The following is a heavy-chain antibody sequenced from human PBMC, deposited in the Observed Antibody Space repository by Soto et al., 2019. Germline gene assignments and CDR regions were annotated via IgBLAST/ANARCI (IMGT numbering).Heavy chain of an antibody. CDR2: IYPGDSDT. V-gene: IGHV5-51*01. CDR3: ATLSYYDSNGAFDH. CDR1: GSSLTSYW. J-gene: IGHJ4*02. Sequence: GESLKISCKGSGSSLTSYWIGWVRQMPEKGLEWMGIIYPGDSDTKYSPSFQGQVTISADKSTGTAYLQWDSLKASDTAMYFCATLSYYDSNGAFDHWGQGTLVTVSS. D-gene: IGHD3-22*01.